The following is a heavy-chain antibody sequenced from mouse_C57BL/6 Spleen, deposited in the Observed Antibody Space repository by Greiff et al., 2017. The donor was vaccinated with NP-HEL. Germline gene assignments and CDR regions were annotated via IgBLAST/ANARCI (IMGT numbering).Heavy chain of an antibody. J-gene: IGHJ2*01. CDR1: GYAFTNYL. CDR3: ARGGLRLLPFDY. CDR2: INPGSGGT. D-gene: IGHD3-2*02. V-gene: IGHV1-54*01. Sequence: QVQLQQSGAELVRPGTSVKVSCKASGYAFTNYLIEWVKQRPGQGLEWIGVINPGSGGTNYNEKFKGKATLTADKSSSTAYMQLSSLTSEDSAVYYCARGGLRLLPFDYWGQGTTLTVSA.